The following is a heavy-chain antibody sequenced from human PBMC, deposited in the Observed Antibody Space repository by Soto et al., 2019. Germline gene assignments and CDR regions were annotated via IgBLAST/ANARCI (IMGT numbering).Heavy chain of an antibody. CDR1: GFTFSDYY. CDR2: ISSSGDTI. D-gene: IGHD6-6*01. CDR3: ASGSSPFTY. Sequence: PVGSLRLSCAASGFTFSDYYMSWIRQAPGKGLEWLSYISSSGDTIYYADSVKGRFTLSRDDAKNSVYLQMNSLRTDDTAVYYCASGSSPFTYWGQGTLVTVSS. J-gene: IGHJ4*02. V-gene: IGHV3-11*01.